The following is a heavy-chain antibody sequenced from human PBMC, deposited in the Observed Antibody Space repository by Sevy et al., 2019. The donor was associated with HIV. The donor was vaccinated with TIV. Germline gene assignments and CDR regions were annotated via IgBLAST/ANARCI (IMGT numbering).Heavy chain of an antibody. CDR1: GFTFSSYE. CDR3: ARDISRDQLLSTRTGYYYYYYGMDV. CDR2: ISSSGSTI. V-gene: IGHV3-48*03. D-gene: IGHD2-2*01. Sequence: GGSLRLSCAASGFTFSSYEMNWVRQAPGKGLEWVSYISSSGSTIYYADSAKGRFTISRDNAKNSLYLQMNSLRAEDTAVYYCARDISRDQLLSTRTGYYYYYYGMDVWGQGTTVTVSS. J-gene: IGHJ6*02.